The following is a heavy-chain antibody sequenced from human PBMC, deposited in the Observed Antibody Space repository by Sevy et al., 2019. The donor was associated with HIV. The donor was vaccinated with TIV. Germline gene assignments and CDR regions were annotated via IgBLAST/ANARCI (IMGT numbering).Heavy chain of an antibody. V-gene: IGHV3-23*01. CDR2: ISGSGGST. Sequence: GGSLRLSCAASGFTFSNYAMSWVRQAPGKGLEWVSAISGSGGSTYYADSVKGRFTISRDNSKNTLFRQMNSLRAEDTAVYFCAKWSELPSSPFDYWGQGTLVTVSS. CDR3: AKWSELPSSPFDY. J-gene: IGHJ4*02. CDR1: GFTFSNYA. D-gene: IGHD1-26*01.